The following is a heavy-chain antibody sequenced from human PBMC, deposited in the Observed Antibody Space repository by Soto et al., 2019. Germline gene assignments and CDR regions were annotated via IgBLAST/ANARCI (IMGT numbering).Heavy chain of an antibody. J-gene: IGHJ6*02. CDR1: GYTFTSYA. CDR3: ASRGYSYGNRPYDV. D-gene: IGHD5-18*01. Sequence: GASVKVSCKASGYTFTSYAMHWVRQAPGQRLEWMGWINAGNGNTKYSQKFQGRVTITRDKSTSTAYMELSSLRSEDTAVYYCASRGYSYGNRPYDVWGQGTTVTVSS. CDR2: INAGNGNT. V-gene: IGHV1-3*01.